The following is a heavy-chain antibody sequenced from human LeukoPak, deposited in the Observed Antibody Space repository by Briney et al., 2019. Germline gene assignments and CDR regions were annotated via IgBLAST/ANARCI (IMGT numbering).Heavy chain of an antibody. CDR1: GFTFSSYS. Sequence: GGSLRLSCAASGFTFSSYSMNWVRQAPGKGLEWVSSINSKSRYIYYADSLKGRFAISRDNGKNSVYLQMNSLRAEDTAVYFCARADSSSSRLDCWGQGTLVTVSS. CDR2: INSKSRYI. D-gene: IGHD6-6*01. CDR3: ARADSSSSRLDC. V-gene: IGHV3-21*01. J-gene: IGHJ4*02.